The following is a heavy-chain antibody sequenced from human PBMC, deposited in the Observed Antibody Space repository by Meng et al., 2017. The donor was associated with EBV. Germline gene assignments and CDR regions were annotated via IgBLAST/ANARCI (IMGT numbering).Heavy chain of an antibody. CDR1: GYTFHSYG. J-gene: IGHJ4*02. CDR3: ARGLDYFDY. CDR2: ISAYTGNT. V-gene: IGHV1-18*04. Sequence: QVQLVQCGAEVKKAGASGKVSRKAFGYTFHSYGISWVRQAPGQGLEWMGWISAYTGNTHYAQKLQGRVTMTTDTSTSTAYMELRSLRSVDTAVYYCARGLDYFDYWGQGTLVTVSS.